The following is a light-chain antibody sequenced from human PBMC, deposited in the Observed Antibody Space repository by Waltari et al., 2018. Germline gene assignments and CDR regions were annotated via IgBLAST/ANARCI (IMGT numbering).Light chain of an antibody. J-gene: IGKJ4*01. Sequence: RASQTITGSCLTWYNQKPGQAPRLLIYGASNRAPGIPDRFSGSGSGTDFTLTISRLEPEDSAVYYCQQYDGSVVTFGGGTKVEIK. CDR1: QTITGSC. V-gene: IGKV3-20*01. CDR3: QQYDGSVVT. CDR2: GAS.